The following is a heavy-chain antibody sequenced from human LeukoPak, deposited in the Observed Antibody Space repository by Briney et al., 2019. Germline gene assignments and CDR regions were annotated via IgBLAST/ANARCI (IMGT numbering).Heavy chain of an antibody. CDR1: GYTFTSYS. D-gene: IGHD1-26*01. Sequence: ASVKVSCKASGYTFTSYSISWVRQAPGQGLEWMGIINPSGGSTGNAQKLQGRVTMTRDTSTSTVYMELSSLRSEDTAVYYCARESGAWVYWGQGTLVTVSS. CDR3: ARESGAWVY. J-gene: IGHJ4*02. V-gene: IGHV1-46*04. CDR2: INPSGGST.